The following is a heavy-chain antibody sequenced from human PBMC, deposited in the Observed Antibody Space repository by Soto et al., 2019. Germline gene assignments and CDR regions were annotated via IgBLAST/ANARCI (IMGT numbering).Heavy chain of an antibody. Sequence: QEQVVESGGGVVQPGRSLRLSCTASGFTFNNYGLHWVRQAPGKGLEWVALLTSGGSHKFYSESVKGRFTISRDDSKITLFLQMDSLRTEDMAVYYCARGGSFDVWGRGTMVTVSS. V-gene: IGHV3-30*03. CDR3: ARGGSFDV. D-gene: IGHD3-16*01. CDR2: LTSGGSHK. CDR1: GFTFNNYG. J-gene: IGHJ3*01.